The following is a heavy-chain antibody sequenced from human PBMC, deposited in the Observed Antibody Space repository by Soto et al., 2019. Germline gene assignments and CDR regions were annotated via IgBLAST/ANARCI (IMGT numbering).Heavy chain of an antibody. CDR2: IYYSGST. D-gene: IGHD2-2*02. Sequence: QLQLQESGPGLVKPSETLSLTCTVSGGSISSSSYYWGWIRQPPGKGLEWIGSIYYSGSTYYNPSLRSRVTISVDTSTSEFSLKLSYVTAADTAVYYCSRHVLVPAAIGGMDVWGQGTTVTVSS. J-gene: IGHJ6*02. V-gene: IGHV4-39*01. CDR3: SRHVLVPAAIGGMDV. CDR1: GGSISSSSYY.